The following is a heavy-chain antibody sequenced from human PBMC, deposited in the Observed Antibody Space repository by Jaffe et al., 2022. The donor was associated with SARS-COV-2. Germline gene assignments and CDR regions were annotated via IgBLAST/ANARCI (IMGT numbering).Heavy chain of an antibody. D-gene: IGHD5-18*01. CDR1: GYTFTSYY. J-gene: IGHJ6*02. CDR3: ARLRGGYSYGYGMDV. Sequence: QVQLVQSGAEVKKPGASVKVSCKASGYTFTSYYMHWVRQAPGQGLEWMGIINPSGGSTSYAQKFQGRVTMTRDTSTSTVYMELSSLRSEDTAVYYCARLRGGYSYGYGMDVWGQGTTVTVSS. CDR2: INPSGGST. V-gene: IGHV1-46*01.